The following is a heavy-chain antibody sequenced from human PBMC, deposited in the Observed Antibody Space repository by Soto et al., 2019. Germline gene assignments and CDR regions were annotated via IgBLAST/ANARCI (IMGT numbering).Heavy chain of an antibody. J-gene: IGHJ6*02. CDR2: ISAYNGNT. Sequence: ASVKVSCKASGYTFTSYGIRWVRQAPGQGLEWMGWISAYNGNTNYAQKLQGRVTMTTDTSTSTAYMELRSLRSDDTAVYYCARDCSSTSCSLYYYYYYGMDVWGQGTTVTVS. CDR1: GYTFTSYG. V-gene: IGHV1-18*01. CDR3: ARDCSSTSCSLYYYYYYGMDV. D-gene: IGHD2-2*01.